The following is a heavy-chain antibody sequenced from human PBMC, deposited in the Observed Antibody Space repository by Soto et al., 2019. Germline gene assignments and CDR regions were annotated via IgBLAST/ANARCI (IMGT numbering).Heavy chain of an antibody. CDR3: AKGFNIRIFGDRT. J-gene: IGHJ5*02. Sequence: EVQLVESGGGLVQPGRSLRLSCAASGFTFDDYAMHWVRQAPGKGLEWVSGISWNSGSIGYADSVKGRFTISRDNAKNTLYLQMNSLRAEDTALYYCAKGFNIRIFGDRTWGQGTLVTVSS. V-gene: IGHV3-9*01. CDR2: ISWNSGSI. CDR1: GFTFDDYA. D-gene: IGHD3-3*02.